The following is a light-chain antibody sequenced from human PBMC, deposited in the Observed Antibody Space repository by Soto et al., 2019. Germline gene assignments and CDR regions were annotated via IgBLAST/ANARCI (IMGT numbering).Light chain of an antibody. CDR2: DAS. CDR3: QQRNTWPWT. Sequence: EIVLTQSPATLSLSPVERATLSCRASQSVRNYLSWYQQKPGQAPRLLIYDASTRATGIPGRFSGSGSGTDFPLTISSLEPEDFAVYYCQQRNTWPWTFGKGTRVEIK. J-gene: IGKJ1*01. CDR1: QSVRNY. V-gene: IGKV3-11*01.